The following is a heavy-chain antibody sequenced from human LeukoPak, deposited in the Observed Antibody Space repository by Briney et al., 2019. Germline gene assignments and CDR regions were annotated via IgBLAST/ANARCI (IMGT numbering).Heavy chain of an antibody. D-gene: IGHD5-18*01. Sequence: PGGSLRLSCAASGFTFSSYAMHWVRQAPGKGLEWVAVISYDGSNKYYADSVKGRFTISRDNSKNTLYLQMNSLRAEDTAVYYCARDRVTWFDPWGQGTLVTVSS. J-gene: IGHJ5*02. V-gene: IGHV3-30-3*01. CDR2: ISYDGSNK. CDR3: ARDRVTWFDP. CDR1: GFTFSSYA.